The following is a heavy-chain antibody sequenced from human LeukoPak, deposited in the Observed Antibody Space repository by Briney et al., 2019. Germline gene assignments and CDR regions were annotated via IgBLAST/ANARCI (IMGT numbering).Heavy chain of an antibody. CDR1: GFTFSDSY. Sequence: PGGSLRLSCAASGFTFSDSYMTWIRQAPGRGLEWVPVIYSSGSTYYADSVKGRFTISRDNSKNTLYLQMSSLRAEDTAVYYCARDNTYGYYWGQGTLVTVSS. J-gene: IGHJ4*02. CDR3: ARDNTYGYY. V-gene: IGHV3-53*01. D-gene: IGHD5-18*01. CDR2: IYSSGST.